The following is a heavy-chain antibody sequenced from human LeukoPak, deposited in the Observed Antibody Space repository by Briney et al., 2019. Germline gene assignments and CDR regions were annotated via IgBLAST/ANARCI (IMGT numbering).Heavy chain of an antibody. D-gene: IGHD6-13*01. V-gene: IGHV1-2*02. J-gene: IGHJ5*02. CDR3: ARVGGYSSSWPRPYNWFDP. CDR2: INPSSGGT. CDR1: GYTFTSYG. Sequence: ASVKVSCKASGYTFTSYGISWVRQAPGQGLEWMGWINPSSGGTNYAQKFQGRVTMTRDTSISTAYMELSRLRSDDTAVYYCARVGGYSSSWPRPYNWFDPWGQGTLVTVSS.